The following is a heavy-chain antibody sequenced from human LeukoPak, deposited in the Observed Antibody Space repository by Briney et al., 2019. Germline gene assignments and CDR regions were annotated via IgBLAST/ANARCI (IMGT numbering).Heavy chain of an antibody. CDR3: ASEKATYQLLPRRWFDP. J-gene: IGHJ5*02. Sequence: SETLSLTCAVYGGSFSGYYWSWIRQPPGKGLEWIGEINHSGSTNYNPSLKSRVTISVDTSKNQFSLKLSSVTAADTAVYYCASEKATYQLLPRRWFDPWGQGTLVTVSS. V-gene: IGHV4-34*01. D-gene: IGHD2-2*01. CDR2: INHSGST. CDR1: GGSFSGYY.